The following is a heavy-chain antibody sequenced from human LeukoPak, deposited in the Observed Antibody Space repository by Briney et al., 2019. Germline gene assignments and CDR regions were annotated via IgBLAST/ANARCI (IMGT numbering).Heavy chain of an antibody. CDR3: ARQEGSSSSFDY. J-gene: IGHJ4*02. CDR1: GGSISSYY. D-gene: IGHD6-6*01. CDR2: IYYSGST. Sequence: SETLSLTCTVSGGSISSYYWSWIRQPPGKGLEWIGYIYYSGSTNYNPSLRSRVTISVDTSKNQFSLKLSSVTAADTAVYYCARQEGSSSSFDYWGQGTLVTVSS. V-gene: IGHV4-59*08.